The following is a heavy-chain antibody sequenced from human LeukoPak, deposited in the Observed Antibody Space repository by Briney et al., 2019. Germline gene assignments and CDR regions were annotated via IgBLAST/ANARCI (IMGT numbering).Heavy chain of an antibody. J-gene: IGHJ5*02. D-gene: IGHD3-3*01. CDR1: GFTFSSYA. CDR2: ISGSGGST. Sequence: GGSLRLSCAASGFTFSSYAMSWVRQAPGKGLEWVSAISGSGGSTYYADSVKGRFTISRDNSKNTLYLQMNSLRAEDTAVYYCAKDQLRFLEWLPYTLSNWFDPWGQGTLVTVSS. CDR3: AKDQLRFLEWLPYTLSNWFDP. V-gene: IGHV3-23*01.